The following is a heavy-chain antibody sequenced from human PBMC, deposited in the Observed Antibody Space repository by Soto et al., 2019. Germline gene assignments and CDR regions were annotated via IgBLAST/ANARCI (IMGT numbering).Heavy chain of an antibody. CDR3: ASSIVVVPAARDNWFDP. J-gene: IGHJ5*02. V-gene: IGHV4-34*01. CDR2: INHSGST. Sequence: SETLSLTCAVYGGSFSGYYWSWIRQPPGKGLEWIGEINHSGSTNYNPSLKSRVTISVDTSKNQFSLKLSSVTAADTAVYYCASSIVVVPAARDNWFDPWGQGTLVTVSS. D-gene: IGHD2-2*01. CDR1: GGSFSGYY.